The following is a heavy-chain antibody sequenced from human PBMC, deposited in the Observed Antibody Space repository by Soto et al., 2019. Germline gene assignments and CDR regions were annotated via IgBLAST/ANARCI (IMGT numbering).Heavy chain of an antibody. D-gene: IGHD6-19*01. CDR2: IYYSGST. J-gene: IGHJ4*02. CDR3: ARARYDGYTSGWRRFDH. CDR1: GGSISSGGYY. V-gene: IGHV4-31*03. Sequence: SETLSLTCTVSGGSISSGGYYWSWIRQHPGKGLEWIGYIYYSGSTYYNPSLKSRVTISADTSKKQFSLKLTSVTAADTAVYYCARARYDGYTSGWRRFDHWGQGTLVTVSS.